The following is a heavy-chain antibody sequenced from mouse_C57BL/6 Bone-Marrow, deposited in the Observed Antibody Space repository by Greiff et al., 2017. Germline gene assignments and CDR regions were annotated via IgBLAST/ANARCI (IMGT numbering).Heavy chain of an antibody. Sequence: DVQLQESGGGLVQPGGSLKLSCAASGFTFSDYGMAWVRQAPRKGPEWVAFISNLAYSIYYADTVTGRFTISRGNAKNTLYLEMSSLRSEDTAMYYCARHGDYYGSSYGAMDYWGQGTSVTVAS. CDR2: ISNLAYSI. J-gene: IGHJ4*01. V-gene: IGHV5-15*01. D-gene: IGHD1-1*01. CDR3: ARHGDYYGSSYGAMDY. CDR1: GFTFSDYG.